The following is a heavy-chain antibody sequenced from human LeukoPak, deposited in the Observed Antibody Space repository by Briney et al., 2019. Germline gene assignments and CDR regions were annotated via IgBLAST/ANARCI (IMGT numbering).Heavy chain of an antibody. V-gene: IGHV4-34*01. J-gene: IGHJ6*02. Sequence: SSETLSLTCSVSGVSIFSYYWSWIRQPPGKGLEWIGEINHSGSTNYNPSLKSRVTISVDTSKNQFSLKLSSVTAADTAVYYCAREGPFYCSGGSCYLTGYYYYGMDVWGQGTTVTVSS. CDR3: AREGPFYCSGGSCYLTGYYYYGMDV. CDR2: INHSGST. CDR1: GVSIFSYY. D-gene: IGHD2-15*01.